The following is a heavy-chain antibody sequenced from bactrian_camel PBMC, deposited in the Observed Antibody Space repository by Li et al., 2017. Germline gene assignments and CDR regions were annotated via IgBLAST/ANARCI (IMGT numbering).Heavy chain of an antibody. Sequence: HVQLVESGGGSEQTGGSLRLSCAADLRFYCMAWFRQAPGKEREGVAAVFTDGTSAYADFGKGRFTISKDGAKNTLYLQMNSLKTDDTAMYFCALNPQGLGRGQGTQVTVS. D-gene: IGHD5*01. CDR1: LRFYC. V-gene: IGHV3S53*01. CDR3: ALNPQGLG. J-gene: IGHJ4*01. CDR2: VFTDGTS.